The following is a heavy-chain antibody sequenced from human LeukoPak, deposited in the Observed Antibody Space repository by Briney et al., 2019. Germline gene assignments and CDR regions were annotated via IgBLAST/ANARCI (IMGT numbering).Heavy chain of an antibody. Sequence: GGSLRLSCAASGFTFDDYAMHWVRQAPGKGLEWVSGISWNSGSIGYADSVKGRFTISRDNAKNSLYLQMNSLRAEGTALYYCAKSQHFWSGYYGYWGQGTLVTVSS. V-gene: IGHV3-9*01. J-gene: IGHJ4*02. CDR3: AKSQHFWSGYYGY. D-gene: IGHD3-3*02. CDR1: GFTFDDYA. CDR2: ISWNSGSI.